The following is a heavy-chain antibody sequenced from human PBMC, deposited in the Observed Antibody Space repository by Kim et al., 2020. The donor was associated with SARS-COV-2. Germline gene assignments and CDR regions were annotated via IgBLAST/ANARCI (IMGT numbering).Heavy chain of an antibody. CDR3: ARDTESGSYWG. J-gene: IGHJ4*02. CDR2: A. Sequence: ANYAQKFQGRVTITADESTSTAYMELSSLRSEDTAVYYCARDTESGSYWGWGQGTLVTVSS. V-gene: IGHV1-69*01. D-gene: IGHD1-26*01.